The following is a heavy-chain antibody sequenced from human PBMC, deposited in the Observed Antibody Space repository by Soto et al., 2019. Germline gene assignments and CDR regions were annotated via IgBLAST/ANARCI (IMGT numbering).Heavy chain of an antibody. CDR2: IWYVGLNI. D-gene: IGHD2-21*02. Sequence: QVQLVESGGGVVQPGTSLRLSCAASGFTFSTYGMHWVRQTPGKGLEWVAIIWYVGLNIYYADSVKGRFTISRDDSKNTVYLEMNSLRPGDTAVYYCARAGPYCGSDCYPWAFDIWGHGTVVTVSS. V-gene: IGHV3-33*01. CDR3: ARAGPYCGSDCYPWAFDI. J-gene: IGHJ3*02. CDR1: GFTFSTYG.